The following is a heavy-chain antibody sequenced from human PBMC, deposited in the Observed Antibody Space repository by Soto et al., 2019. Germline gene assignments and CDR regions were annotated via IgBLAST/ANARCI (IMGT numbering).Heavy chain of an antibody. V-gene: IGHV3-23*01. CDR3: AKTPGVITVITSFDH. CDR1: GLTFKKYA. CDR2: ISGSGAST. D-gene: IGHD3-16*01. J-gene: IGHJ4*02. Sequence: GGSLRLSCVASGLTFKKYALAWVRQAPGKGLEWVSAISGSGASTYDADSVKGRFTISRDNSNNTLYLQMNSLRAEDTAVYYCAKTPGVITVITSFDHWGQGTPVTVSS.